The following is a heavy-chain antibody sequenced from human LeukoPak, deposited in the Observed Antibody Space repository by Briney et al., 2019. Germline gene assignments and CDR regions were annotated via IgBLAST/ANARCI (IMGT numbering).Heavy chain of an antibody. CDR3: ASSGQDDY. CDR2: ISSSGSTI. D-gene: IGHD2-15*01. CDR1: GFTVSSYE. V-gene: IGHV3-48*03. J-gene: IGHJ4*02. Sequence: PGGSLRLSCAASGFTVSSYEMDCVRQAPGDGLEWLSYISSSGSTIYYADSVKGRFTISRDNAKNSLYLQMNSLRAEDTAVYYCASSGQDDYWGQGTLVTVSS.